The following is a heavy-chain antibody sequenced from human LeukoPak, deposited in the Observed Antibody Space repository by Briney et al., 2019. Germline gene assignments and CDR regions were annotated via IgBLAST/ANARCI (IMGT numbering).Heavy chain of an antibody. D-gene: IGHD1-26*01. J-gene: IGHJ4*02. Sequence: GGSLRLSCTASGFXFSTYAMTWVRQAPGKGLEWVSSISGSGDSTYYADSVKGRFTISRDNSKNTLYLQMNSLRADDTALYHCARDSGSYLQPTDYWGQGTLVTVSP. CDR2: ISGSGDST. CDR3: ARDSGSYLQPTDY. V-gene: IGHV3-23*01. CDR1: GFXFSTYA.